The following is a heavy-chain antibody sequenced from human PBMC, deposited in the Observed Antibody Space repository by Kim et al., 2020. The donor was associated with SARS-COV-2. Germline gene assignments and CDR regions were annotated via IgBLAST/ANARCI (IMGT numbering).Heavy chain of an antibody. V-gene: IGHV3-23*01. CDR1: GFTFTNYA. D-gene: IGHD3-10*01. CDR3: AKGSGFDYYSGMDV. Sequence: GGSLRLSCAASGFTFTNYAMNWVRQAPGMGLEWVSAVNGGGGSTYHADTVKGGFTISTDKSKNTLYLQMNNLRGEDTAVYYCAKGSGFDYYSGMDVWGQGTTVTVSS. J-gene: IGHJ6*02. CDR2: VNGGGGST.